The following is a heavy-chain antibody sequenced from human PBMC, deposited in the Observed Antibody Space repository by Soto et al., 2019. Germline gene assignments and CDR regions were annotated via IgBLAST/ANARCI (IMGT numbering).Heavy chain of an antibody. V-gene: IGHV4-39*01. CDR3: ARHPEYYYDSSGYYSVGWWFDP. J-gene: IGHJ5*02. CDR2: IYYSGST. Sequence: SETLSLTCTVSGGSISSSSYYWGWIRQPPGKGLEWIGSIYYSGSTYYNPSLKSRVTISVDTSKNQFSLKLSSVTAADTAVYYCARHPEYYYDSSGYYSVGWWFDPWGQGTLVTVSS. CDR1: GGSISSSSYY. D-gene: IGHD3-22*01.